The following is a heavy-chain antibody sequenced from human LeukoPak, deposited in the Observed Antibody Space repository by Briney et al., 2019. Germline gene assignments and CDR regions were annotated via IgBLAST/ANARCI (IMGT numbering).Heavy chain of an antibody. Sequence: PGGSLRLSCAASGFTFSSYAMHWVRQAPGKGLEWVAVISYDGSNKYYADSVKGRFTISRDNSKNTLYLQMNSLRAEDTAVYYCARALKAIFVHYYYYGMDVWGQGTTVTVSS. J-gene: IGHJ6*02. CDR2: ISYDGSNK. CDR3: ARALKAIFVHYYYYGMDV. D-gene: IGHD3-3*01. V-gene: IGHV3-30*04. CDR1: GFTFSSYA.